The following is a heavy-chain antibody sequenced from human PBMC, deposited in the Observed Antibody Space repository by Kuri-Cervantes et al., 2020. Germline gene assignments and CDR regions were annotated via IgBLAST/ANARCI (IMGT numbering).Heavy chain of an antibody. CDR3: AKTETTTVTPLSYYYYMDV. Sequence: ASVKVSCKASGYTFTSYGISWVRQAPGQGPEWMGWISAYNGNTNYAQKLQGRVTMTTDTSTSTAYMELRSLRSDDTAVYYCAKTETTTVTPLSYYYYMDVWGKGTTVTVSS. D-gene: IGHD4-17*01. J-gene: IGHJ6*03. CDR2: ISAYNGNT. CDR1: GYTFTSYG. V-gene: IGHV1-18*01.